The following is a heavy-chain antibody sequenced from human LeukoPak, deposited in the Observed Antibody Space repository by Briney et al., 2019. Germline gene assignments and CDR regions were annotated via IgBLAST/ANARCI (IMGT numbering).Heavy chain of an antibody. J-gene: IGHJ4*02. CDR2: INPSGST. D-gene: IGHD6-19*01. CDR1: GESFSGYY. CDR3: ARAISATRYSGGWYYFDY. Sequence: PSETLSLTCAVYGESFSGYYWSWIRQSPEKGLGWVGQINPSGSTTYNPSLKSRVTISLHASKNQFSLNPSSLTAADTSVYYCARAISATRYSGGWYYFDYWAQGTLVTVSS. V-gene: IGHV4-34*01.